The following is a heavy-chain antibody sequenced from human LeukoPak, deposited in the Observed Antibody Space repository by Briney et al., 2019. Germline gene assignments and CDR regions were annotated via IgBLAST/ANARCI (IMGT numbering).Heavy chain of an antibody. D-gene: IGHD1-1*01. CDR1: GGSISSGDYY. J-gene: IGHJ4*02. CDR2: IYYSGST. V-gene: IGHV4-30-4*08. Sequence: SETLSLTCTVSGGSISSGDYYWSWIRQPPGKGLEWIGYIYYSGSTYYNPSLKSRVTISVDTSKNQFSLKLSSVTAADTAVYYCARSHRENGTDYWGQGALVTVSS. CDR3: ARSHRENGTDY.